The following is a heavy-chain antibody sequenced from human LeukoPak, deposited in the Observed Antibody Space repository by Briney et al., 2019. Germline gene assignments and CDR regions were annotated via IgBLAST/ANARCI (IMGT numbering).Heavy chain of an antibody. CDR3: ARRLVDSGASQVSDG. CDR1: SGSFIGYY. V-gene: IGHV4-34*01. J-gene: IGHJ4*02. CDR2: INDSGSI. Sequence: SETLSLTCAVYSGSFIGYYWSWIRPPPGKGLEWIGEINDSGSINYNPSLQCRVTLPVDTSKNQFSLRLRSVAAADTAVYYCARRLVDSGASQVSDGWGQGTLVTASS. D-gene: IGHD2-15*01.